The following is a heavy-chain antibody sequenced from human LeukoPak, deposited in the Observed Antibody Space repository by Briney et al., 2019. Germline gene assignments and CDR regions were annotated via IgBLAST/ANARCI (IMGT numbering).Heavy chain of an antibody. CDR2: ISGSGGST. D-gene: IGHD3-10*01. J-gene: IGHJ4*02. CDR1: GFTFSSYA. V-gene: IGHV3-23*01. Sequence: GGSLRLSCAASGFTFSSYAMSWVRQAPGKGLEWVSAISGSGGSTYYADSVKGRFTISRDNSKNTLYLQMNSLRAEDTAVYYCAKSMVRGVIIRSPFDYWGQGTLVTVSS. CDR3: AKSMVRGVIIRSPFDY.